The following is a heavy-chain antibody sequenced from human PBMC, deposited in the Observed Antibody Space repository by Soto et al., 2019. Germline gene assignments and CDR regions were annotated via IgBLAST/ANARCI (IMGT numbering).Heavy chain of an antibody. D-gene: IGHD3-22*01. Sequence: SETLSLTCTVSGGSISSSSYYWGWIRQPPGKGLEWIGSIYYSGSTYYNPSLKSRVTISVDTSKNQFSLKLSSVTAADTAVYYCARQSYYDSSGYYQSPFDYWGQGTLVTSPQ. V-gene: IGHV4-39*01. CDR1: GGSISSSSYY. CDR2: IYYSGST. J-gene: IGHJ4*02. CDR3: ARQSYYDSSGYYQSPFDY.